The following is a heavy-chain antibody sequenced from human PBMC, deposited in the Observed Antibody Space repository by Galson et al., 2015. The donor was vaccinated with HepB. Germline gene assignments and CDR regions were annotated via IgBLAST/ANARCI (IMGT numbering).Heavy chain of an antibody. Sequence: SLRLSCAASGFTVSSNYMSWVRQAPGKGLEWVSVIYSGGSTYYADSVKGRFTISRDNSKNTLYLQMNSLRAEDTAVYYCASPTTDKRVRYGAFDIWGQGTMVTVSS. CDR1: GFTVSSNY. V-gene: IGHV3-53*01. J-gene: IGHJ3*02. CDR2: IYSGGST. D-gene: IGHD1-26*01. CDR3: ASPTTDKRVRYGAFDI.